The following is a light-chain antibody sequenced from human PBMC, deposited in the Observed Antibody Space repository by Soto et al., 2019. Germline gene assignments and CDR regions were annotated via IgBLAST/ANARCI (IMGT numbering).Light chain of an antibody. Sequence: QTVVTQEPSLPVSPGGTVTLTCASSAGPVTSRHYPYWFQQKPGQAPRALIYDTSNKHPWTPARFSGSLLGGTPALILSGAQPEDEADYYCSLSYSGVRVFGGGTKLTVL. CDR1: AGPVTSRHY. CDR3: SLSYSGVRV. CDR2: DTS. V-gene: IGLV7-46*01. J-gene: IGLJ3*02.